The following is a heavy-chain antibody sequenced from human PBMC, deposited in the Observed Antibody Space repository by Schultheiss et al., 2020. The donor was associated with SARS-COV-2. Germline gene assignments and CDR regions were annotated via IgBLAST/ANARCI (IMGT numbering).Heavy chain of an antibody. V-gene: IGHV3-21*01. CDR3: ARDPNKYSGYGNDY. D-gene: IGHD5-12*01. Sequence: SCAASGFTFSSYSMNWVRQAPGKGLEWVSSISSSSSYIYYADSVKGRFTISRDNAKNSLYLQMNSLRAEDTAVYYCARDPNKYSGYGNDYWGQGTLVTVSS. CDR2: ISSSSSYI. CDR1: GFTFSSYS. J-gene: IGHJ4*02.